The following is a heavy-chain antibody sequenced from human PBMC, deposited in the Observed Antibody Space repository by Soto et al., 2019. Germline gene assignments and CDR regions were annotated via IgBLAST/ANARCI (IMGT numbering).Heavy chain of an antibody. Sequence: PGGSLRLSCAASGFTLRDYWMHWVRQAPGKGLVWVSRINSDGSSTSYADSVKGRFIISRDSAKNMLYLQMNSLRAEDTALYYCTRDPAPSGWYDYWGRGXLVTVYS. CDR2: INSDGSST. J-gene: IGHJ4*02. V-gene: IGHV3-74*01. CDR3: TRDPAPSGWYDY. CDR1: GFTLRDYW. D-gene: IGHD6-19*01.